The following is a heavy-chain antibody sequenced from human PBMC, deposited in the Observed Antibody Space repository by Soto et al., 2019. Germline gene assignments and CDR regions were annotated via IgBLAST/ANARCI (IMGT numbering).Heavy chain of an antibody. CDR2: MNPXSXXX. J-gene: IGHJ4*02. Sequence: VASVKVSCKASGYTFTXYDINWVRQATGQGLEWMGWMNPXSXXXGYAQKFQGRVTMTRNTSISTAYMELSSLRSEDTAVYYCARGVREYQLLYFDYWGQGTLVTVSS. D-gene: IGHD2-2*01. V-gene: IGHV1-8*01. CDR3: ARGVREYQLLYFDY. CDR1: GYTFTXYD.